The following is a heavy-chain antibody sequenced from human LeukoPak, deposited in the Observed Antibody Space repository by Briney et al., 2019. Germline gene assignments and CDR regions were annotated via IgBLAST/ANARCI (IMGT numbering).Heavy chain of an antibody. V-gene: IGHV3-53*01. D-gene: IGHD6-13*01. CDR2: IYSAGST. J-gene: IGHJ3*02. CDR3: ARDPAAAGFFDI. CDR1: GFTVSSNY. Sequence: GGSLRLSCAASGFTVSSNYMSWVRQAPGKGLEWVSVIYSAGSTYYADSVKGRFTISRDNSKDTLYLQMNSLRAEDTAVYYCARDPAAAGFFDIWGQGTMVTVSS.